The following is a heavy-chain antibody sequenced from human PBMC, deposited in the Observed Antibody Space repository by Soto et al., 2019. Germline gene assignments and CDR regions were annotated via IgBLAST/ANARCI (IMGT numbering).Heavy chain of an antibody. J-gene: IGHJ5*02. CDR2: ISAYNGNT. Sequence: ASVKVSCKASGYTFTSYGISWVRQAPGQGLEWMGWISAYNGNTNYAQKLQGRVTMTTDTSTSTAYMELRSLRSDDTAVYYCARVGRIAAAGLNWFAPWGQGTLVTVSS. CDR1: GYTFTSYG. CDR3: ARVGRIAAAGLNWFAP. D-gene: IGHD6-13*01. V-gene: IGHV1-18*01.